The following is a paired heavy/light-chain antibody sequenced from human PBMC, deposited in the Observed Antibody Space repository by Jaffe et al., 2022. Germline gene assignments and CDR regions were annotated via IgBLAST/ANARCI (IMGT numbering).Heavy chain of an antibody. J-gene: IGHJ2*01. Sequence: QLQLQESGPGLVKPSETLSLTCNVSGGSISSSTSHWGWIRQPPGKGLEWVGTIYDGGSTYYNPSLKSRVTISVDTSKNQFSLKLNSVTAADTAVYYCARHVRSGPPQYWYFGLWGRGTLVTVSS. CDR2: IYDGGST. CDR3: ARHVRSGPPQYWYFGL. V-gene: IGHV4-39*01. D-gene: IGHD3-3*01. CDR1: GGSISSSTSH.
Light chain of an antibody. J-gene: IGLJ3*02. CDR3: CSYTGNNNPNWL. Sequence: QSALTQPPSASGSPGQSVTISCTGTNNDVGGYNFVSWYQQHPGKAPKLIIYEVRNRPSGVPDRFSGSKSGNTASLTVSGLQAEDEADYYCCSYTGNNNPNWLFGGGTKLTVL. CDR1: NNDVGGYNF. V-gene: IGLV2-8*01. CDR2: EVR.